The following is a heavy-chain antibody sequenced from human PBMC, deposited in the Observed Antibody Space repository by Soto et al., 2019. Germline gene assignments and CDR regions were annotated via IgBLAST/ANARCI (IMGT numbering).Heavy chain of an antibody. CDR1: GFTFGSYR. D-gene: IGHD5-12*01. CDR2: ISTSSRTK. J-gene: IGHJ6*03. CDR3: ARAGGYDFGNYHYYMDV. Sequence: PGGSLRLSCAASGFTFGSYRMNWVRQAPGKGLEWVSYISTSSRTKYYADSVKGRFTISRDNAKNSLYLQMNSLGVEDTAVYYCARAGGYDFGNYHYYMDVWGKGTTVTVSS. V-gene: IGHV3-48*01.